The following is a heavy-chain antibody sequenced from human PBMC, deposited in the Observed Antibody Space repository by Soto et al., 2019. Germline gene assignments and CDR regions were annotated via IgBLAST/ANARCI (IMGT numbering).Heavy chain of an antibody. CDR2: IYPSDSDT. D-gene: IGHD1-7*01. V-gene: IGHV5-51*01. CDR1: GYSFTSNW. Sequence: PGESLKISCKGSGYSFTSNWIGWVRQMPGKGLEWMGIIYPSDSDTRYSPSFQGQVTISADKSISTAYLQWSSLKASDAAMYYCARPPSGTTSFFDSWGQGTLVTVSS. CDR3: ARPPSGTTSFFDS. J-gene: IGHJ4*02.